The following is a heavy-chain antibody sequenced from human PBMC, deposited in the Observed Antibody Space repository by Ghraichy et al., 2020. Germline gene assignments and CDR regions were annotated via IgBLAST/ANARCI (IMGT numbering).Heavy chain of an antibody. D-gene: IGHD2-2*01. CDR1: GGSISSGGYS. Sequence: SQTLSLTCAVSGGSISSGGYSWSWIRQPPGKGLEWIGYIYHSGSTYYNPSLKSRVTISVDRSKNQFSLKLSSVTAADTAVYYCARACTSCPHLYFDYWGQGTLVTVSS. CDR3: ARACTSCPHLYFDY. CDR2: IYHSGST. V-gene: IGHV4-30-2*01. J-gene: IGHJ4*02.